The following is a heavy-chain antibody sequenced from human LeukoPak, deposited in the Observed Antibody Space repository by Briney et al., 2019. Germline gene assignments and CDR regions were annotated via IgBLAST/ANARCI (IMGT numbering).Heavy chain of an antibody. CDR1: GGSISSYY. CDR2: ISSSGSTI. Sequence: LSLTCTVSGGSISSYYWSWIRQAPGKGLEWVSYISSSGSTIYYADSVKGRFTISRDNAKNPLYLQMNSLRAEDTAVYYCARDYDFWSGYYPWGQGTLVTVSS. D-gene: IGHD3-3*01. J-gene: IGHJ5*02. CDR3: ARDYDFWSGYYP. V-gene: IGHV3-11*01.